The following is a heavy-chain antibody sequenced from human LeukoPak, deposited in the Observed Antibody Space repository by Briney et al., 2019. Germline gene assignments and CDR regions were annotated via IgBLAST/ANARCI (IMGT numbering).Heavy chain of an antibody. J-gene: IGHJ6*03. Sequence: SVKVSCKASGGTFSSYAISWVRQAPGQGLEWMGRIIPIFGTANYAQKFQGRVTITTDESTSTAYMELSSLRSEDTAVYYCAEGRHYGDYGYYYYYYMDVWGKGTTVTVSS. CDR3: AEGRHYGDYGYYYYYYMDV. D-gene: IGHD4-17*01. CDR2: IIPIFGTA. V-gene: IGHV1-69*05. CDR1: GGTFSSYA.